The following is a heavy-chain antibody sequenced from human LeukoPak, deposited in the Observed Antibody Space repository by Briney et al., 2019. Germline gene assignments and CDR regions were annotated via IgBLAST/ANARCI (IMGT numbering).Heavy chain of an antibody. Sequence: RASVKVSCKASGYTFTSYYMHWVRQAPGQGLEWMGRINPNSGGTNYAQKFQGRVTMTRDTSISTAYMELSRLRSDDTAVYYCARDRPKGVVVPAANDYWGQGTLVTVSS. CDR3: ARDRPKGVVVPAANDY. CDR2: INPNSGGT. CDR1: GYTFTSYY. J-gene: IGHJ4*02. D-gene: IGHD2-2*01. V-gene: IGHV1-2*06.